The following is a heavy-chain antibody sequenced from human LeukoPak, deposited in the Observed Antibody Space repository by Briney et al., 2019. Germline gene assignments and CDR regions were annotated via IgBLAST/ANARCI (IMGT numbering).Heavy chain of an antibody. CDR1: GGSISSGGYY. CDR2: IYYSGST. D-gene: IGHD4-17*01. J-gene: IGHJ5*02. V-gene: IGHV4-31*03. Sequence: PSQTLSLTCTVSGGSISSGGYYWSWIRQHAGKGLEWIGYIYYSGSTYYNPSLKSRVTISVDTSKNQFSLKLSSVTAADTAVYYCARGERLFSNDYGDPNWFDPWGQGTLVTVSS. CDR3: ARGERLFSNDYGDPNWFDP.